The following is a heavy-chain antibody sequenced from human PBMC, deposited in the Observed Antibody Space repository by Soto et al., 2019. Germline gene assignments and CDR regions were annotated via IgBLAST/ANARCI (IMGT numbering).Heavy chain of an antibody. D-gene: IGHD5-12*01. CDR3: ARDQRPQWLKRALDAFDI. J-gene: IGHJ3*02. Sequence: ASVTFSCTASGSTFTGDYMHWVRQAPERGLEWMGIINPSGGSTSYAQKFQGRVTMTRDTSTSTVYMELSSLRSEDTAVYYCARDQRPQWLKRALDAFDIWGQGTMVTVSS. CDR2: INPSGGST. V-gene: IGHV1-46*01. CDR1: GSTFTGDY.